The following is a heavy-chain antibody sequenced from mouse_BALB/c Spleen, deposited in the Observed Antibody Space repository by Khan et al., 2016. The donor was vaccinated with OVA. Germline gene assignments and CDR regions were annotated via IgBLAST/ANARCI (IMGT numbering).Heavy chain of an antibody. D-gene: IGHD2-13*01. CDR3: ARGGDGGFAY. J-gene: IGHJ3*01. Sequence: QVQLQQSGVELMKPGASVKISCKATGYTFSSYWIEWVKQRPGHGLEWIGDILPGSGNTNNNEKFKGKATFTAATSSNTAYMQPSSLTSEESAVYYCARGGDGGFAYWGQGTLVTVSA. V-gene: IGHV1-9*01. CDR1: GYTFSSYW. CDR2: ILPGSGNT.